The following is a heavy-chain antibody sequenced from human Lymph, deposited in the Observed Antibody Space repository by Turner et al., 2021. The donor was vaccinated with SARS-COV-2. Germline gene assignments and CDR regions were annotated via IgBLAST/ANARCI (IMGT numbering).Heavy chain of an antibody. CDR2: FDPEDGEI. J-gene: IGHJ6*02. D-gene: IGHD2-15*01. Sequence: QVQLVQSGAEVKKPGASVKVSCKVSGYTFPALSMHWVRQAPGKGLEWMGGFDPEDGEIIYEQKFQGRVTMTEDTSTDTAYMELSSLRSEDTAVYYCATVLCTGSSCYYYGMDVWGQGTKVTVSS. CDR3: ATVLCTGSSCYYYGMDV. CDR1: GYTFPALS. V-gene: IGHV1-24*01.